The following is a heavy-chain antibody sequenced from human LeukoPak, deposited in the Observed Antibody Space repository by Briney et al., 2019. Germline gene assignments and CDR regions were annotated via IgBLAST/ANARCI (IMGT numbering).Heavy chain of an antibody. CDR1: GFTFSTYW. Sequence: GGSLRLSCAASGFTFSTYWMHWVRHGPGKGLVWVSRINADGSTTTYADSVKGRFTISRDNAKNSLYLQMNSLRAEDTAVYYCARDLDDFWSGYSGPNDAFDIWGQGTMVTVSS. D-gene: IGHD3-3*01. V-gene: IGHV3-74*01. J-gene: IGHJ3*02. CDR3: ARDLDDFWSGYSGPNDAFDI. CDR2: INADGSTT.